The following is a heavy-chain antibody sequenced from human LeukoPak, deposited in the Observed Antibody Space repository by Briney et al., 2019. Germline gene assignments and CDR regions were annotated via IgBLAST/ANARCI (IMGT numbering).Heavy chain of an antibody. CDR2: IYYSGST. V-gene: IGHV4-59*12. CDR1: GGSISSYY. J-gene: IGHJ4*02. Sequence: SETLSLTCTVSGGSISSYYWSWIRQPPGKGLEWIGYIYYSGSTNYNPSLKSRVTISVDTSKNQFSLKLSSVTAADTAVYYCARSGHRYSYGYDYWGQGTLVTVSS. CDR3: ARSGHRYSYGYDY. D-gene: IGHD5-18*01.